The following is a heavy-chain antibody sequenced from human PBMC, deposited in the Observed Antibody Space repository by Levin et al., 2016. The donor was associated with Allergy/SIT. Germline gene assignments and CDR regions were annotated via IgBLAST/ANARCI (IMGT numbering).Heavy chain of an antibody. CDR2: IYYSGST. CDR3: ARHVLSDYDILTGLKPAYYFDY. Sequence: SETLSLTCTVSGGSISSYYWSWIRQPPGKGLEWIGYIYYSGSTNYNPSLKSRVTISVDTSKNQFSLKLSSVTAADTAVYYCARHVLSDYDILTGLKPAYYFDYWGQGTLVTVSS. D-gene: IGHD3-9*01. V-gene: IGHV4-59*08. CDR1: GGSISSYY. J-gene: IGHJ4*02.